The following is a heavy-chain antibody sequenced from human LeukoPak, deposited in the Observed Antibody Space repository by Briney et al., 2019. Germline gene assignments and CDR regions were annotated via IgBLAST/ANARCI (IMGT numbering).Heavy chain of an antibody. CDR1: GFTFSSYW. CDR3: ARDDYYDSSGYVY. J-gene: IGHJ1*01. CDR2: INSDGSST. Sequence: GGSLRLSCAASGFTFSSYWMHWVRQAPGKGLGLVSRINSDGSSTTYAESVNGRFTISRDNAKNTLYLQMDSLRTEDTAVYYCARDDYYDSSGYVYWGQGTLVTVSS. V-gene: IGHV3-74*01. D-gene: IGHD3-22*01.